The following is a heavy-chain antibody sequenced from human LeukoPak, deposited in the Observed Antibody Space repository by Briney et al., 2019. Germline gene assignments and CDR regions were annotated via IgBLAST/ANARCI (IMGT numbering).Heavy chain of an antibody. J-gene: IGHJ6*02. D-gene: IGHD3-22*01. V-gene: IGHV3-21*01. CDR2: ISSTSGYM. CDR3: ARARTYDSSGPYYYYYAMDV. CDR1: GFTFSPYT. Sequence: PGGSLRLSCAASGFTFSPYTMNWVRQAPGKGLEWVSSISSTSGYMYYADSEKGRFTISRDNAENSLYLQMNSLRAEDTAVYYCARARTYDSSGPYYYYYAMDVWGQGTTVTVSS.